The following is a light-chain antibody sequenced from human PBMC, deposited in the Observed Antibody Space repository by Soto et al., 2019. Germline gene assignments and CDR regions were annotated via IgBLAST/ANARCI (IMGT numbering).Light chain of an antibody. V-gene: IGKV3-15*01. Sequence: EIVMTQSPATLSVSPGERATLSCRASQSISSNLAWYQQKPGQAPRILIYGASTRATGIPARFSGSGSGTELTLTISRLQSEDFATYYCQKANSFPITXAQGTRLEI. J-gene: IGKJ5*01. CDR1: QSISSN. CDR2: GAS. CDR3: QKANSFPIT.